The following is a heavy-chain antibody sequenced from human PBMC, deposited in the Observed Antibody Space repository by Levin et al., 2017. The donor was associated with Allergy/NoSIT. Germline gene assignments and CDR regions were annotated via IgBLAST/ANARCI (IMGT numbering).Heavy chain of an antibody. Sequence: GESLKISCAASGFTFSSYAMSWVRQAPGKGLEWVSAISGSGGSTYYADSVKGRFTISRDNSKNTLYLQMNSLRAEDTAVYYCAKEGESDYIWGSYSGFFDYWGQGTLVTVSS. CDR2: ISGSGGST. J-gene: IGHJ4*02. CDR1: GFTFSSYA. V-gene: IGHV3-23*01. CDR3: AKEGESDYIWGSYSGFFDY. D-gene: IGHD3-16*01.